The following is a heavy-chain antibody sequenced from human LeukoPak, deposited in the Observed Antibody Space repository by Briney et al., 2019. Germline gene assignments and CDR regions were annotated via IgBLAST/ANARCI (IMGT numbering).Heavy chain of an antibody. V-gene: IGHV3-30*02. D-gene: IGHD3-22*01. CDR1: GFTFSSYG. J-gene: IGHJ4*02. CDR2: IRYDGSNK. CDR3: AKASREYDSSGYYWSTPAAEPFDY. Sequence: GSLRLSCAASGFTFSSYGMHWVRQAPGKGLEWVAFIRYDGSNKYYADSVKGRFTISRDNSKNTLYLQMNSLRAEDTAVYYCAKASREYDSSGYYWSTPAAEPFDYWGQGTLVTVSS.